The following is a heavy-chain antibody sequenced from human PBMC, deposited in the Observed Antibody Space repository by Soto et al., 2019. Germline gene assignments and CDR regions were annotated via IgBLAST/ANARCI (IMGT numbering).Heavy chain of an antibody. V-gene: IGHV4-34*01. CDR2: INHSGST. CDR3: ARGTRIAGAEGWFDP. D-gene: IGHD6-13*01. J-gene: IGHJ5*02. Sequence: QVQLQQWGAGLLKPSETLSLTCAVYGGSFSGYYWSWIRQPPGKGLEWIGEINHSGSTNYNPSLKSRVTISVDTSKNQFSLKLSSVTAADPAVDYCARGTRIAGAEGWFDPWGQGTLVTVSS. CDR1: GGSFSGYY.